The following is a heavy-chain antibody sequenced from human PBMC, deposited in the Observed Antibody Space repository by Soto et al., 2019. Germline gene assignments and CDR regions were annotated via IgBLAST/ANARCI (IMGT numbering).Heavy chain of an antibody. CDR2: IYYNGST. Sequence: SQTLSLTCTVSGDSITSSGSYWGWIRQPPGKGLEWIGSIYYNGSTYYNPSLKSRVTISVDTSKNHLSLKLTSMTAADTAMYYCARHGGTSGWYPRIYSPGMNVCGQGTTVTVSS. CDR1: GDSITSSGSY. V-gene: IGHV4-39*01. CDR3: ARHGGTSGWYPRIYSPGMNV. D-gene: IGHD6-19*01. J-gene: IGHJ6*02.